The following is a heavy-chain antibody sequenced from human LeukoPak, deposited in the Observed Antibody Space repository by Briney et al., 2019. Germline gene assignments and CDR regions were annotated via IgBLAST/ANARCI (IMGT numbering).Heavy chain of an antibody. J-gene: IGHJ4*02. Sequence: GGSLRLSCAASGFTFSSYAMHWVRQAPGKGLEWVAVISYDGSNKYYADSVKGRFTISRDNSKNTLYPQMNSLRAEDTAVYYCARVDTAYAAVLFYFDYWGQGTLVTVSS. CDR2: ISYDGSNK. CDR3: ARVDTAYAAVLFYFDY. D-gene: IGHD5-18*01. V-gene: IGHV3-30*04. CDR1: GFTFSSYA.